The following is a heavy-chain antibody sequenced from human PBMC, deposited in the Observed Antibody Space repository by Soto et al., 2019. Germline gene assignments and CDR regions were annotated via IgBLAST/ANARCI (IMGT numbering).Heavy chain of an antibody. V-gene: IGHV4-34*01. J-gene: IGHJ6*02. D-gene: IGHD2-2*01. CDR3: ARGYCSSTSCYPYYYYYGMDV. Sequence: QVQLQQWGAGLLKPSETLSLTCAVYGGSFSGYYWSWIRQPPGKGLEWIGEINHSGSTNYNPSLKRRVTISVDTSKNQFSLKLSSVTAADTAVYYCARGYCSSTSCYPYYYYYGMDVWGQGTTVTVSS. CDR1: GGSFSGYY. CDR2: INHSGST.